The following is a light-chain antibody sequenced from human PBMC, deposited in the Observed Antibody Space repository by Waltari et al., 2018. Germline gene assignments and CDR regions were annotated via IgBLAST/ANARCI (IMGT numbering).Light chain of an antibody. Sequence: QSALTQPASVSGSPGQSITISCTGTSSDIGTYNYASWYQQHPGRAPKPIIYDVSKRPSGVSIRVSGSKSDNTASLTSSGLQAEDEADYYCSSYTRVSASVVFGGGTKLTVL. CDR1: SSDIGTYNY. CDR3: SSYTRVSASVV. V-gene: IGLV2-14*03. J-gene: IGLJ3*02. CDR2: DVS.